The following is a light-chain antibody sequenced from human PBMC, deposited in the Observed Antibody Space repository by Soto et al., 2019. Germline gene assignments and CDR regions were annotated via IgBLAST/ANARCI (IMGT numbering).Light chain of an antibody. J-gene: IGKJ2*01. Sequence: EIVLTQSPGTLSLSPGERATVSCRASQSFSSSYLAWYQQNPGQAPRPLNYAASSRATGIPDRFSGSGSGTDFTLTISRLEPEDFAVYYCQYYGSPPYTFGQGTKLEIK. CDR2: AAS. CDR1: QSFSSSY. CDR3: QYYGSPPYT. V-gene: IGKV3-20*01.